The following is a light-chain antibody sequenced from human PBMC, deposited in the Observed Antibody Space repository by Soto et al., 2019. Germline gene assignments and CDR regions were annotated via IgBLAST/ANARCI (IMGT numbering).Light chain of an antibody. CDR1: SSDVGSYSL. J-gene: IGLJ3*02. CDR3: CSYASSSASVL. Sequence: QAVSVSGSPGQSITISCTGTSSDVGSYSLVSWYQQHPGKAPKLIIYEGTKRPSGISDRFSGSQSGNTASLTISGLEVEDETDYYCCSYASSSASVLFGGGTKVTVL. CDR2: EGT. V-gene: IGLV2-23*01.